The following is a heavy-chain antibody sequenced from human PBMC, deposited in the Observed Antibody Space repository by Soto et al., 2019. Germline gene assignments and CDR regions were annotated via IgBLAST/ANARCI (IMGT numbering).Heavy chain of an antibody. CDR1: GFTFSSYG. CDR3: ARDLRKFLPTAVAYGMDV. D-gene: IGHD6-19*01. J-gene: IGHJ6*02. Sequence: QVQLVESGGGVVQPGRSLRLSCAASGFTFSSYGMHWVRQAPGKGLEWVAVIWYDGSNKYYADSVKGRFTISRDNSKNTLYLQMNSLRAEDTAAYYGARDLRKFLPTAVAYGMDVWGQGTTVTVSS. CDR2: IWYDGSNK. V-gene: IGHV3-33*01.